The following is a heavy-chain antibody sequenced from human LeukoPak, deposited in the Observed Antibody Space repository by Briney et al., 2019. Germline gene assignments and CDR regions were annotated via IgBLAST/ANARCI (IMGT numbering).Heavy chain of an antibody. CDR3: AYSDHFDN. V-gene: IGHV3-74*03. Sequence: GGLRLSCAASGFXLGNYWMHWVRQAPGKGLVWVSRGDGDGSHSTYADSVKGRFTISRDNAKNTLYLQMNSLTGEDTAVYYCAYSDHFDNWGQGTLVTVSS. CDR1: GFXLGNYW. D-gene: IGHD4-17*01. CDR2: GDGDGSHS. J-gene: IGHJ4*02.